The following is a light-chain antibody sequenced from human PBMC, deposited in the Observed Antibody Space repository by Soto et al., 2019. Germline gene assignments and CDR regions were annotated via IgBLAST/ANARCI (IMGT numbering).Light chain of an antibody. CDR1: SSDVGSYNL. Sequence: QSALTQPASVSGSPGQSITISCTGSSSDVGSYNLVSWYQKQPDKAPKLIIYGVTNRPSGVSSRFSGSKSGNTASLTISGLRTDDEADYFCSSYTSRATVVFGTGTKVTVL. J-gene: IGLJ1*01. CDR2: GVT. CDR3: SSYTSRATVV. V-gene: IGLV2-14*02.